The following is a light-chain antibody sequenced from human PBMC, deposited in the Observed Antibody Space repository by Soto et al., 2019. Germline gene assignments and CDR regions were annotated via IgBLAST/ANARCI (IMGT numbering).Light chain of an antibody. CDR1: SSDVGGYNY. J-gene: IGLJ1*01. CDR2: EVT. CDR3: SSYAGSNTYV. V-gene: IGLV2-8*01. Sequence: QSALTQPPSASGSPGQSVTISCTGTSSDVGGYNYVSWYQQHPGKAPKVMTYEVTKRPSGVPDRFSGSKSGNTASLTVSGLKAEDEADDYCSSYAGSNTYVFGTGTKLTVL.